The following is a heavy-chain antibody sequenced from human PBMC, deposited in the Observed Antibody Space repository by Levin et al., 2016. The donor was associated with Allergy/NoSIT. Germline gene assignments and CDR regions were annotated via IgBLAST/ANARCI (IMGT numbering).Heavy chain of an antibody. CDR2: INPSGGST. CDR3: SRGFYGGYDYADWYFDL. J-gene: IGHJ2*01. V-gene: IGHV1-46*03. CDR1: GYTFTSSL. D-gene: IGHD5-12*01. Sequence: ASVKVSCKASGYTFTSSLIHWVRQAPGQGLEWMGIINPSGGSTKYAQKFQGRVTMTRDTSTSTVYMELSSLRSDDTAVYYCSRGFYGGYDYADWYFDLWGRGTLVTVSS.